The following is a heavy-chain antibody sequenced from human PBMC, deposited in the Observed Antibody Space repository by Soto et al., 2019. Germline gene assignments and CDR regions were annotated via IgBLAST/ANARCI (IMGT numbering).Heavy chain of an antibody. J-gene: IGHJ6*02. CDR3: AREGFEYCSSTSCYDYYYYGMDV. CDR2: IWYDGSNK. CDR1: GFTFSSYG. V-gene: IGHV3-33*01. D-gene: IGHD2-2*01. Sequence: VGSLRLSCAASGFTFSSYGMHWVRQAPGKGLEWVAVIWYDGSNKYYADSVKGRFTISRDNSKNTLYLQMNSLRAEDTAVYYCAREGFEYCSSTSCYDYYYYGMDVWGQGTTVTVSS.